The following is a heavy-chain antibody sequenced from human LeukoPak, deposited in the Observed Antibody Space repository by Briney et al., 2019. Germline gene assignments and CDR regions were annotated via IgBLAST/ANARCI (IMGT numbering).Heavy chain of an antibody. CDR3: ARDPRNKGLDP. D-gene: IGHD1/OR15-1a*01. J-gene: IGHJ5*02. CDR1: GFTFTSYT. CDR2: INPTSGYI. V-gene: IGHV3-21*01. Sequence: PGGSLRLSCAASGFTFTSYTMNWVRQAPGKGLEWVSSINPTSGYIYYSDSVKGRFTISRDNAKKSFYLQMNSLRAEDTAVYYCARDPRNKGLDPWGQGTLVTVSS.